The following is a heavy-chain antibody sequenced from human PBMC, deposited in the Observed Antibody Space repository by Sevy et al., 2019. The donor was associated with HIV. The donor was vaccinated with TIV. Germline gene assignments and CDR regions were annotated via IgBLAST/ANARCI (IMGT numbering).Heavy chain of an antibody. V-gene: IGHV3-48*03. CDR1: GFDFRSYE. CDR3: VRDTHRSGYYGVTFPRASDL. CDR2: IDTTGTAI. J-gene: IGHJ5*02. Sequence: GRSLRLSCAASGFDFRSYEMSWVRQAPGKGLQWVSYIDTTGTAIYADSVKGRFTISRDNAKNSLFLQMYGLRPDDTAVYYCVRDTHRSGYYGVTFPRASDLWGQGTLVTVSS. D-gene: IGHD3-22*01.